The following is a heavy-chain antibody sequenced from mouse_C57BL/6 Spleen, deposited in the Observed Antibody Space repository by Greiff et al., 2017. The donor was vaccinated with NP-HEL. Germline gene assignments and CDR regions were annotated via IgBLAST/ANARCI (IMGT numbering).Heavy chain of an antibody. Sequence: EVQGVESGGGLVQPKGSLKLSCAASGFSFNTYAMNWVRQAPGKGLEWVARIGSKSNNYATYYAASVKDRFTISRDDSESMLDLQMNNLKTADTASYYGGRRGAYDTSREFDYWGQGTTLTVSS. CDR1: GFSFNTYA. CDR2: IGSKSNNYAT. J-gene: IGHJ2*01. V-gene: IGHV10-1*01. D-gene: IGHD2-12*01. CDR3: GRRGAYDTSREFDY.